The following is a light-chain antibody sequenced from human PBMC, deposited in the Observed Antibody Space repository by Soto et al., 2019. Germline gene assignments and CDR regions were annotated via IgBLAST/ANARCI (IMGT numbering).Light chain of an antibody. CDR1: SSDVGGYNY. CDR2: EVS. Sequence: QSALTQPASVSGSPGQSITISCTGTSSDVGGYNYVSWYQQYPGKAPKLMIYEVSNRPSGVSDRFSGAKSGNTASLTISGLQPEDEADYYCSSFTVSSTGVFGGGTKLTVL. CDR3: SSFTVSSTGV. V-gene: IGLV2-14*01. J-gene: IGLJ2*01.